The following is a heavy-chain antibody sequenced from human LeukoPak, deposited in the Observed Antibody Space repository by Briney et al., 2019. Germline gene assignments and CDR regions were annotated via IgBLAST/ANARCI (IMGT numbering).Heavy chain of an antibody. J-gene: IGHJ5*02. CDR1: GGSISSYY. V-gene: IGHV4-59*01. Sequence: SETLSLTCTVSGGSISSYYWSWIRQPPGKGLEWIGYICYSGSTNYNPSLKGRVTISVDTSKNQFSLKLSSVTAADTAVYYCASRRGGYCSGGSCNWFDPWGQGTLVTVSS. CDR2: ICYSGST. CDR3: ASRRGGYCSGGSCNWFDP. D-gene: IGHD2-15*01.